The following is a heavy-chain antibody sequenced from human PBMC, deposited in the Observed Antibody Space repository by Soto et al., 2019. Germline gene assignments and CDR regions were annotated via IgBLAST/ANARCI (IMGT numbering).Heavy chain of an antibody. CDR1: GCTFSSYG. J-gene: IGHJ6*02. CDR3: ARDSGIFGVVIIGSPMPHYYYYGMDV. D-gene: IGHD3-3*01. CDR2: IIPIFGTA. V-gene: IGHV1-69*13. Sequence: SLKVSCKASGCTFSSYGNSWVRQAPRPGLEWMGGIIPIFGTANFAQKFQGRVTITADESTSTAYMELSSLRSEDPAVYYCARDSGIFGVVIIGSPMPHYYYYGMDVWGQGTTVTVSS.